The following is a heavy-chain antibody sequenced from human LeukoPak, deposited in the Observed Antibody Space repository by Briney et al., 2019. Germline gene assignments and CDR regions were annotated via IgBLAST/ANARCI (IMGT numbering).Heavy chain of an antibody. CDR2: ISYDGSNK. CDR3: ARTVRYYDFWSGYFSYFDH. CDR1: GFTFSSYA. J-gene: IGHJ4*02. V-gene: IGHV3-30*04. Sequence: HPGRSLRLSCAASGFTFSSYAMHWVRQAPGKGLEWVAVISYDGSNKYYADSVKGRFTISRDNSKNTLYLQMNSLRAEDTAVYYCARTVRYYDFWSGYFSYFDHWGQGTLVTVSS. D-gene: IGHD3-3*01.